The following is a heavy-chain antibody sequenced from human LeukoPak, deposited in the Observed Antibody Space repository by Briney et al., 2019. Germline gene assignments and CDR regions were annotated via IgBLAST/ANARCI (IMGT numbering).Heavy chain of an antibody. CDR1: GYTSTGYY. D-gene: IGHD1-20*01. V-gene: IGHV1-2*02. J-gene: IGHJ5*02. CDR3: ARDGVTGTLGLA. Sequence: ASVKVSCKASGYTSTGYYMHWVRQAPGQGLEWMGWINPNSGGTNYAQKFQGRVTMTRDTSISTAYMELSRLRSDDTAVYYCARDGVTGTLGLAWGQGTLVTVSS. CDR2: INPNSGGT.